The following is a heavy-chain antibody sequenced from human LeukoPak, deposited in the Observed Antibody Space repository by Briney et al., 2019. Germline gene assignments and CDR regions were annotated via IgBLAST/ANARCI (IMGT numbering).Heavy chain of an antibody. Sequence: SETLSLTRNVSGVSISSSSYYWGWIRQPPGTGLEWIGSIYSSGSTYYNSSLKSRVTISIDTSKNQVSLKMSSVTAADTAVYYCAKSGGYGLIDYWGQGTLVTVSS. J-gene: IGHJ4*02. D-gene: IGHD6-25*01. CDR2: IYSSGST. V-gene: IGHV4-39*01. CDR3: AKSGGYGLIDY. CDR1: GVSISSSSYY.